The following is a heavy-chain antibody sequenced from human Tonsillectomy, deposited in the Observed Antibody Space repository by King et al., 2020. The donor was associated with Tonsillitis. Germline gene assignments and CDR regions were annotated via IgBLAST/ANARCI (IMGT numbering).Heavy chain of an antibody. Sequence: HVQLVQSGAEVKKPGSSVKVSCKASGGTFSSYAISWVRQAPGQGLEWMGRIIPILGIANYAQKFQGRVTITADKFTSTAYMELSSLRSEDTAVYYCARDPKCSGGSCYYYYYYGMDVWGQGTTVTVSS. CDR1: GGTFSSYA. V-gene: IGHV1-69*09. J-gene: IGHJ6*02. CDR2: IIPILGIA. CDR3: ARDPKCSGGSCYYYYYYGMDV. D-gene: IGHD2-15*01.